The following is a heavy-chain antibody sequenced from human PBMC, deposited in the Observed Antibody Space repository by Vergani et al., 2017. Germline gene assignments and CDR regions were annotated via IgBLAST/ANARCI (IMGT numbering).Heavy chain of an antibody. D-gene: IGHD4-11*01. J-gene: IGHJ6*03. CDR3: ARVNTETYGHLYYYYYMDV. V-gene: IGHV4-34*01. Sequence: QVQLQQWGGGLLKPSETLSLTCVVTGGSFTSYHWTWIRQSPGEVLEWVGDIDHTGRPVLNPSLKSQLTMSVDKSRNQFSLTFNPVTATDTAIYCCARVNTETYGHLYYYYYMDVWVRGTAVAVS. CDR1: GGSFTSYH. CDR2: IDHTGRP.